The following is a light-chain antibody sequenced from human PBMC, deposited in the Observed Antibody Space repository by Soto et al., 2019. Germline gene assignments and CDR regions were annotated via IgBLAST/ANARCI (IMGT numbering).Light chain of an antibody. CDR2: VAS. Sequence: IQRTQSPSSLSASVGDRVTITCRASQSIDTYLNWYQQKPGKAPKVLIYVASRLQTGVPSRFSGSGSGTDFTLTITSLQPEDFATYFCQQSYTTPWTFGQGTKVDIK. V-gene: IGKV1-39*01. CDR3: QQSYTTPWT. CDR1: QSIDTY. J-gene: IGKJ1*01.